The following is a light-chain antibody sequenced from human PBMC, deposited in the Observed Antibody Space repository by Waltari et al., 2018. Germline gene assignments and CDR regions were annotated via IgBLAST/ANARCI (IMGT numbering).Light chain of an antibody. CDR3: QQLNTYPRT. CDR2: AAS. J-gene: IGKJ2*01. V-gene: IGKV1-9*01. CDR1: PRINPH. Sequence: IQLTKSTSSLSAAVGDRVTITCRASPRINPHLACSPQKPGTAPNLLLYAASTLQSGVPSRFSGSGSATDFTLTISSLQPEDFATYIWQQLNTYPRTFGQGTKLEI.